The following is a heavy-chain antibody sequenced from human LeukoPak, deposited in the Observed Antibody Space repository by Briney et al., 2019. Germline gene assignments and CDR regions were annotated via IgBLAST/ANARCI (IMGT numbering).Heavy chain of an antibody. Sequence: SQTLSLTCTVSGGSISSGSYYWSWIRQPAGKGLEWIGRIYTSGSTNYSPSLKSRVTISVDTSKNQFSLKLSSVAAADTAVYYCARVLIAVAGHNWFDPWGQGTLVTVSS. CDR2: IYTSGST. D-gene: IGHD6-19*01. J-gene: IGHJ5*02. CDR1: GGSISSGSYY. V-gene: IGHV4-61*02. CDR3: ARVLIAVAGHNWFDP.